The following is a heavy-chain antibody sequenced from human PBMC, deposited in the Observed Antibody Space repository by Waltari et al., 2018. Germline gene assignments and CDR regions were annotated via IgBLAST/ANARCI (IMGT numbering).Heavy chain of an antibody. Sequence: QVQLVESGGGVVQPGRSLRLSCAASGFTFSSYGMHWVRQAPGKGREWVAGIWYDGSNKNYADSVEGRFTISRDNSKNTLYLQMNSLRAEDTAVYYCAREKRFLEWVPSLNYWGQGTLVTVSS. J-gene: IGHJ4*02. CDR3: AREKRFLEWVPSLNY. CDR2: IWYDGSNK. CDR1: GFTFSSYG. D-gene: IGHD3-3*01. V-gene: IGHV3-33*01.